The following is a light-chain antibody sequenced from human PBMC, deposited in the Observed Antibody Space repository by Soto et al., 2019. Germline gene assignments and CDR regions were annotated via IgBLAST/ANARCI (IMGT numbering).Light chain of an antibody. J-gene: IGLJ1*01. CDR1: RGHSSYA. CDR3: QTWGTGIHYV. CDR2: LNSDGSH. V-gene: IGLV4-69*01. Sequence: QLVLTQSPSASASLGASVKLTCTLSRGHSSYAIAWHQQQPEKGPRYLMKLNSDGSHSTGVGSPDRFSGSSSGAERYLTTSSSPSEAEADYSCQTWGTGIHYVFGTGTKVTVL.